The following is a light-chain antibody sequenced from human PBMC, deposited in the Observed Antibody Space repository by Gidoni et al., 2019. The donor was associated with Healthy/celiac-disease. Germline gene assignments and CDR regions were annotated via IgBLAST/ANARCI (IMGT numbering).Light chain of an antibody. CDR3: QQYDNLYX. V-gene: IGKV1-33*01. CDR2: DAS. Sequence: DIQMTQSPSSLSASVGDRVTITCQASQDISNYLNWYQQKPGKAPKLLIYDASNLETGVPSRFSGSGSGTDFTFTISSLQPEDIATYYCQQYDNLYXFXQGTXLEIK. CDR1: QDISNY. J-gene: IGKJ2*01.